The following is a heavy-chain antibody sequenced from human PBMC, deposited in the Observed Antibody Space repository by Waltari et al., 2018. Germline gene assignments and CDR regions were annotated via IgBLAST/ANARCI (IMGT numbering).Heavy chain of an antibody. D-gene: IGHD3-3*01. J-gene: IGHJ6*03. CDR3: ARGPGYDFWSGYYLFYYYMDV. Sequence: QVQRVQSGAKVNKPGASVKGSCKASVYTHTGYDINWVRPATGQARERMGWMNPNSGNTGYTQKFQGRVTMTRNTSISTAYMELSSLRSEDTAVYYCARGPGYDFWSGYYLFYYYMDVWGKGTTVTVSS. V-gene: IGHV1-8*01. CDR2: MNPNSGNT. CDR1: VYTHTGYD.